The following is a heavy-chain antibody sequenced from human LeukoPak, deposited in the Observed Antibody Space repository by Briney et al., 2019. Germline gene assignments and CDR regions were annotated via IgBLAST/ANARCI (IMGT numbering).Heavy chain of an antibody. J-gene: IGHJ4*02. CDR1: GFTLSSYS. Sequence: GGSLRLSCAASGFTLSSYSMNWVRQAPGKGLEWVSSISSSSSYIYYADSVKGRFTISRDNAKNSLYLQMNSLRAEDTAVYYCARGSDVDTAMVMDYWGQGTLVTVSS. V-gene: IGHV3-21*01. CDR2: ISSSSSYI. D-gene: IGHD5-18*01. CDR3: ARGSDVDTAMVMDY.